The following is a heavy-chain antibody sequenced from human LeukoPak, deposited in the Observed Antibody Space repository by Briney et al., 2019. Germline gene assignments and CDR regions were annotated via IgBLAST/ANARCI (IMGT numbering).Heavy chain of an antibody. J-gene: IGHJ2*01. CDR2: IYYSGST. D-gene: IGHD6-19*01. Sequence: SETLSLTCTVSGGSISSYYWSWIRQPPGKGLEWIGYIYYSGSTNYNPSLKSRVTISVDTSKNQFSLKLSSVTAADTAVYYCARVERSSGWYDGWDGRYFDLWGRGTLVTVSS. V-gene: IGHV4-59*01. CDR3: ARVERSSGWYDGWDGRYFDL. CDR1: GGSISSYY.